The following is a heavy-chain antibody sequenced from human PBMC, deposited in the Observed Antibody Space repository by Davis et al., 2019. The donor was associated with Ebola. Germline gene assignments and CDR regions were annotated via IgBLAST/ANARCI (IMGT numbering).Heavy chain of an antibody. CDR1: GFTFSSYA. V-gene: IGHV3-30-3*02. D-gene: IGHD6-19*01. CDR2: ISYDGSNK. CDR3: AKEGYSSGWYSYYYYYGMDV. Sequence: GESLKISCAASGFTFSSYAMHWVRQAPGKGLEWVAVISYDGSNKYYADSVKGRFTISRDNSKNTLYLQMNSLRAEDTAVYYCAKEGYSSGWYSYYYYYGMDVWGQGTTVTVSS. J-gene: IGHJ6*02.